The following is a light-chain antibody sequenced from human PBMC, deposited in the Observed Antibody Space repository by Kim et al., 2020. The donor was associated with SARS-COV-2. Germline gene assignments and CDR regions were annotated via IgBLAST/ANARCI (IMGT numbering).Light chain of an antibody. V-gene: IGKV1-5*03. CDR3: QHYSRFPYT. J-gene: IGKJ2*01. Sequence: SASVGDRVTITCRASQTISTWLAWYQQKPGKAPNLLIYLASTLESGVPSRFIGSGSGTEFTLTIDSLQPDDFATYYCQHYSRFPYTFGQGTKV. CDR2: LAS. CDR1: QTISTW.